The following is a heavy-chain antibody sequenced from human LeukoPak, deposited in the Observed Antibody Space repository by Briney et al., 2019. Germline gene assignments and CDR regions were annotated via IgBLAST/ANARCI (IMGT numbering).Heavy chain of an antibody. CDR3: AGGYSSGWTTHQFDY. Sequence: QTGGSLRLSCAASGFTFSSYWMSWVRQAPGKGLEWVANIKQDGSEKYYVDSVKGRFTISRDNAKNSLYLQMNSLRAEDTAVYYCAGGYSSGWTTHQFDYWGQGTLVTVSS. D-gene: IGHD6-19*01. V-gene: IGHV3-7*04. J-gene: IGHJ4*02. CDR1: GFTFSSYW. CDR2: IKQDGSEK.